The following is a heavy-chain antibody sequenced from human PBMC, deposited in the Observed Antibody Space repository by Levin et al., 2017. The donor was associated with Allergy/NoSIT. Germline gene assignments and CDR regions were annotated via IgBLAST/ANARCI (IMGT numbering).Heavy chain of an antibody. Sequence: GESLKISCAASGFTFSGYWMNWVRQPPGKGLEWVAGIKKDGSEKYYVDSVKGRFTISRDNAKNSLYLQMNSLRAEDTAVYYCARGYCSGGSCSRGYWGQGTLVTVSS. J-gene: IGHJ4*02. CDR1: GFTFSGYW. V-gene: IGHV3-7*04. CDR2: IKKDGSEK. CDR3: ARGYCSGGSCSRGY. D-gene: IGHD2-15*01.